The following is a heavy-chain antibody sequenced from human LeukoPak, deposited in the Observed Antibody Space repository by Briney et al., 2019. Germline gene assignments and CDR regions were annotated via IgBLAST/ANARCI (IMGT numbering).Heavy chain of an antibody. V-gene: IGHV3-23*01. CDR3: AKDVYGDYGGLDY. Sequence: GGSLRLSRAASGFPFSTYAMSWVRQAPGKGLEWVSSIRGSDGSTYYADSVKGRFAISRDNSKNTPYLQMNSLRAEDTAVYYCAKDVYGDYGGLDYWGQGTLVTVSS. D-gene: IGHD4-17*01. J-gene: IGHJ4*02. CDR1: GFPFSTYA. CDR2: IRGSDGST.